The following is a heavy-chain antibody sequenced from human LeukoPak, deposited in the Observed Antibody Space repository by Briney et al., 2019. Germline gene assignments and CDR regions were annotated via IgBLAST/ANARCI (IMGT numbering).Heavy chain of an antibody. CDR3: SRGGNQYYFDY. D-gene: IGHD3-10*01. V-gene: IGHV3-66*01. CDR1: GFTVSSNY. J-gene: IGHJ4*02. Sequence: PGGSLRLSCAASGFTVSSNYMSWVRQAPGKGLEWVSVIYSGGSTYYADSVKGRFTISRDNSKNTLYFQMNSLRVEDTAVYYCSRGGNQYYFDYWGQGTLVTVSS. CDR2: IYSGGST.